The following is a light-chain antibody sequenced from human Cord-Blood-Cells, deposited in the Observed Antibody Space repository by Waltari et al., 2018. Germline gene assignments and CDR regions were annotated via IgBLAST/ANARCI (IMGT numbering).Light chain of an antibody. Sequence: EIVMTQSGLSLPVPPGQLAPIPFRSRQSILHSNGYNYLDWYLQTPGQSPQHLIYMGSNRATGVPDRFSGSGSGTDFTLKISRLEAEDVGVYYCMQARQTPPTFGGGTKVEIK. CDR1: QSILHSNGYNY. CDR2: MGS. J-gene: IGKJ4*01. V-gene: IGKV2-28*01. CDR3: MQARQTPPT.